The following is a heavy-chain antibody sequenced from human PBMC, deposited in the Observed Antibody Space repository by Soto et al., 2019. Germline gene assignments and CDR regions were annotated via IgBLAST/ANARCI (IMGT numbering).Heavy chain of an antibody. J-gene: IGHJ3*02. CDR1: GGSISSSSYY. Sequence: QLQLQESGPGLVKPSETLSLTCTVSGGSISSSSYYWGWIRQPPGKGLEGIGSIYYSGSTYYNPSLNSRVTVPVDTSKNQFSLKLSSVTAADTAVYYCARERDYSNAFDIWGQGTMVTVSS. CDR3: ARERDYSNAFDI. V-gene: IGHV4-39*02. CDR2: IYYSGST. D-gene: IGHD4-4*01.